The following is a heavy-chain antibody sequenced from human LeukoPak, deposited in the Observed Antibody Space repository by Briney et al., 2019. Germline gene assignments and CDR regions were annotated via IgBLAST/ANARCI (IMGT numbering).Heavy chain of an antibody. CDR3: AREEGRSGFGSGDY. CDR2: IYYSGGI. D-gene: IGHD2-15*01. CDR1: GDSISGYY. J-gene: IGHJ4*02. V-gene: IGHV4-59*12. Sequence: SETLSLTCTVSGDSISGYYWSWIRRPPGQRLEWIGYIYYSGGINYNPSLKSRVTISVDTSKNQFSLKLSSATAADTAVYYCAREEGRSGFGSGDYWGQGTLVTVSS.